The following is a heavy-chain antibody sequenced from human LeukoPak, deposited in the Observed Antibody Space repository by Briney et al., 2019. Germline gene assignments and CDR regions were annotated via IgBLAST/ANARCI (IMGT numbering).Heavy chain of an antibody. J-gene: IGHJ4*02. V-gene: IGHV1-18*04. Sequence: GASVKVSCKASGYTFTSYYMHWVRQAPGQGLEWMGWISAYNGNTNYAQKLQGRVTMTTDTSTSTAYMELRSLRSDDTAVYYCARDYRLRFDYWGQGTLVTVSS. D-gene: IGHD5-12*01. CDR2: ISAYNGNT. CDR1: GYTFTSYY. CDR3: ARDYRLRFDY.